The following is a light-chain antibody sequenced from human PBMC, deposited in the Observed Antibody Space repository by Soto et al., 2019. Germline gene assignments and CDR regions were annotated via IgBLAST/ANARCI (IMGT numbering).Light chain of an antibody. Sequence: EIVMTHSPATLSVSPGERSIRSCRASQSVSILLAWYQQKPGQAPRLLVYDASNRATGIPARFSGSGSGTDFTLTINSLQTEDSAVYYCQQRSNWHSITFGHGTRLEI. V-gene: IGKV3-11*01. J-gene: IGKJ5*01. CDR2: DAS. CDR1: QSVSIL. CDR3: QQRSNWHSIT.